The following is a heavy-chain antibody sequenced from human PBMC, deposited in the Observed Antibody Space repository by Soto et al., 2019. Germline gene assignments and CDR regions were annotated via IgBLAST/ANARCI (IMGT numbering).Heavy chain of an antibody. CDR1: GFTFSSYA. Sequence: GSRRLSCSASGFTFSSYAMHWVRQAPGKGLEYVSAISSNGGSTYYADSVKGRFTISRDNSKNTLYLQMSSLRAEDTAVYYCVKAIRAVAGLDAFDIWGQGTMVTVSS. CDR3: VKAIRAVAGLDAFDI. D-gene: IGHD6-19*01. J-gene: IGHJ3*02. CDR2: ISSNGGST. V-gene: IGHV3-64D*08.